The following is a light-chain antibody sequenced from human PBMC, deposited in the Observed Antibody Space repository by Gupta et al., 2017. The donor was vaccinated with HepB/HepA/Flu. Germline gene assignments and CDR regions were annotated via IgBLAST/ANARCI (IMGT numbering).Light chain of an antibody. Sequence: EIVLTQSPATLSLSPGERGTLSCRASQSIGSYLAWYQQKPGQAPRLLIYDASNRATGIPARFSGSGSGTDFTLTISGLEPEDFAVYYCQQRATWPLTFGGGTKVEIK. CDR1: QSIGSY. J-gene: IGKJ4*01. CDR2: DAS. CDR3: QQRATWPLT. V-gene: IGKV3-11*01.